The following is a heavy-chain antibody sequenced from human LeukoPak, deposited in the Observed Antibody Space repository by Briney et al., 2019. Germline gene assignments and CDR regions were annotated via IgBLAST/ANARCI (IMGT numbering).Heavy chain of an antibody. Sequence: PGGSLRLSCAASGFTFSSYWMSWVRQAPGKGLEWVANIKQDGSEKYYVDSVKGRFTISRDNAKNSLYLQMNSLRAEDTAVYYCARVGVYYDILTCYRLDAFDIWGQGTMVTVSS. CDR1: GFTFSSYW. J-gene: IGHJ3*02. CDR2: IKQDGSEK. D-gene: IGHD3-9*01. CDR3: ARVGVYYDILTCYRLDAFDI. V-gene: IGHV3-7*03.